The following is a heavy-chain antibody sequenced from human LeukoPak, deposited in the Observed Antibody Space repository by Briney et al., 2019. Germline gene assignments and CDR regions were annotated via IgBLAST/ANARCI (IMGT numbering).Heavy chain of an antibody. Sequence: ASVKVSCKASGYTFTSYYMHWVRQAPGQGLEWMGIINPSGGSTSYAQKFQGRVTITADESTSTAYMELSSLRSEDTAVYYCASTLPSFWSGSGFDYWGQGTLVTVSS. CDR2: INPSGGST. CDR1: GYTFTSYY. J-gene: IGHJ4*02. D-gene: IGHD3-3*01. V-gene: IGHV1-46*01. CDR3: ASTLPSFWSGSGFDY.